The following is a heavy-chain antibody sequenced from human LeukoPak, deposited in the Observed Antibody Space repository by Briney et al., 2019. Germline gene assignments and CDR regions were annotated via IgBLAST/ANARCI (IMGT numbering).Heavy chain of an antibody. D-gene: IGHD3-9*01. J-gene: IGHJ6*03. CDR2: IYSGGST. Sequence: PGGSLRLSCAASGFTVSSNYMSWVRQAPGKGLEWVSVIYSGGSTYYADSVKGRFTISRDNSKNTLYLQMNSLRAEDTAVYYCARDSRRLYYDILTAPGRGYYYYYMDVWGKGTTVTISS. V-gene: IGHV3-66*01. CDR1: GFTVSSNY. CDR3: ARDSRRLYYDILTAPGRGYYYYYMDV.